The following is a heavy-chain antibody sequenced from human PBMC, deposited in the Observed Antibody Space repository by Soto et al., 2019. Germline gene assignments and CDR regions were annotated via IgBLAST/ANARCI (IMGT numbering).Heavy chain of an antibody. Sequence: GGSLRLSCAASGFTFSSYAMSWVRQAPGKGLEWVSAISGSGGSTYYADSVKGRFTISRDNSKNTLYLQMNSLRAEDTAVYYCAKGLWGDSSSPLRAFDIWGQGTMVTVSS. CDR3: AKGLWGDSSSPLRAFDI. CDR1: GFTFSSYA. V-gene: IGHV3-23*01. CDR2: ISGSGGST. J-gene: IGHJ3*02. D-gene: IGHD6-13*01.